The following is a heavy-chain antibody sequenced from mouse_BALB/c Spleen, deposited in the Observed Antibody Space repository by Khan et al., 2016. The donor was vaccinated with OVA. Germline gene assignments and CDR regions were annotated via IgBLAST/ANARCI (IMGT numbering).Heavy chain of an antibody. CDR1: GDTFTSYT. J-gene: IGHJ3*01. V-gene: IGHV1-4*01. CDR2: INPSSGYT. D-gene: IGHD2-14*01. CDR3: ARGGAYYRTDGWFAY. Sequence: QVRLQQSGAELARPGASVKMSCKASGDTFTSYTIHWKKQRPGQGQEWIGNINPSSGYTNYNQKFKDKATLTADKSSTTAYMELSSLTSDDSAVYYCARGGAYYRTDGWFAYWGQGTLVTVSA.